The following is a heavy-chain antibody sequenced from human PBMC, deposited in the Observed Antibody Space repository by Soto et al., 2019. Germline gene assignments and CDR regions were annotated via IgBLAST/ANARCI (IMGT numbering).Heavy chain of an antibody. Sequence: GGSLRLSCAASGFTFSSYGMHWVRQAPGKGLEWVAVISYDGSNKYYADSVKGRFTISRDNSKNTLYLQMNSLRAEDTAVYYCAKDARIFGVVTAAYYFDYWGQGTLVTVSS. CDR2: ISYDGSNK. CDR3: AKDARIFGVVTAAYYFDY. CDR1: GFTFSSYG. V-gene: IGHV3-30*18. D-gene: IGHD3-3*02. J-gene: IGHJ4*02.